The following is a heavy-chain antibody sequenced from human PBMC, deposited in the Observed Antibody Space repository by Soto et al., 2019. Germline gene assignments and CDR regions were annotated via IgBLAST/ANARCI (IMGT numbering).Heavy chain of an antibody. CDR2: IYPYDSET. V-gene: IGHV5-51*01. CDR3: ARGLRYFASLSYTSYFDY. Sequence: RGESLKISCRTSGYTFTDYWIAWVRQMPGRGLEWMGIIYPYDSETTYGPSLQGQVTISADKSSNTAYLHLSGLKASDTGMYYCARGLRYFASLSYTSYFDYWGQGTQVTVSS. D-gene: IGHD3-9*01. CDR1: GYTFTDYW. J-gene: IGHJ4*02.